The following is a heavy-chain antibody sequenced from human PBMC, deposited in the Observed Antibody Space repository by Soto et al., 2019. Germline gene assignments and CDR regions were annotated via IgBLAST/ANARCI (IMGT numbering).Heavy chain of an antibody. CDR3: ARSTRHYDILTGYYPYYFDY. CDR2: IYYSGST. V-gene: IGHV4-31*11. Sequence: SETLSLTCAVSGGSISSGGYYWSWIRQHPGKGLEWIGYIYYSGSTYYNPSLKSRVTISVDTSKNQFSLKLSSVTAADTAVYYCARSTRHYDILTGYYPYYFDYWGQGTLVTVSS. J-gene: IGHJ4*02. D-gene: IGHD3-9*01. CDR1: GGSISSGGYY.